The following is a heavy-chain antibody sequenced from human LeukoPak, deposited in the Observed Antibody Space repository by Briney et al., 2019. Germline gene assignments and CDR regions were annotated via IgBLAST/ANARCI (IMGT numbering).Heavy chain of an antibody. Sequence: GASVEVSCKASGGTFSSYAISWVRQAPGQGLEWMGGIIPIFGTANYAQKFQGRVTITADESTSTAYMELSSLRSEDTAVYYCARTRRDGVDYWGQGTLVTVSS. V-gene: IGHV1-69*13. J-gene: IGHJ4*02. CDR2: IIPIFGTA. CDR1: GGTFSSYA. CDR3: ARTRRDGVDY. D-gene: IGHD5-24*01.